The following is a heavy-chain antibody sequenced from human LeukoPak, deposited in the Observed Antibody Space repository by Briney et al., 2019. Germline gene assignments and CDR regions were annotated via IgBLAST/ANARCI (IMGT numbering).Heavy chain of an antibody. CDR1: GGSISSYY. CDR2: IYYSGST. V-gene: IGHV4-59*01. J-gene: IGHJ4*02. D-gene: IGHD4-23*01. CDR3: ASQPAGWGNLYGY. Sequence: PSETLSLTCTVSGGSISSYYWSWIRQPPGKGLEWIGYIYYSGSTNYNPSLKSRVTISVDTSKNQFSLKLSSVTAADTAVYYCASQPAGWGNLYGYWGQGTLVTVSS.